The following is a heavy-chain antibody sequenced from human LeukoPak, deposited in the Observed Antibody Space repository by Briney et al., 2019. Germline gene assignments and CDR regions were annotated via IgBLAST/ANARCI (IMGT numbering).Heavy chain of an antibody. V-gene: IGHV3-23*01. D-gene: IGHD3-3*01. CDR1: GLIFSHYT. J-gene: IGHJ4*02. CDR2: ISGSGGST. Sequence: GGSLRLSCAASGLIFSHYTMTWVRQAPGKGLEWVSAISGSGGSTYYADSVKGRFTISRDNSKNTLYLQMNSLRAEDTAVYYCAKENYDFWSGGWGQGTLVTVSS. CDR3: AKENYDFWSGG.